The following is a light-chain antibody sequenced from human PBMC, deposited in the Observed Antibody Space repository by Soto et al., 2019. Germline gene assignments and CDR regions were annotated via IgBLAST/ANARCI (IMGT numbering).Light chain of an antibody. V-gene: IGKV4-1*01. Sequence: DIVMTQSPDSLAVSLGERATISCKSSQTISYTSFNNTYLSWYQQRPGQPPKLLIYWASIRGSGVPDRLSGSGVGTDLTLTISSLQTEDVAVYYCQQYFSYPLTFGGGTK. CDR1: QTISYTSFNNTY. CDR3: QQYFSYPLT. CDR2: WAS. J-gene: IGKJ4*01.